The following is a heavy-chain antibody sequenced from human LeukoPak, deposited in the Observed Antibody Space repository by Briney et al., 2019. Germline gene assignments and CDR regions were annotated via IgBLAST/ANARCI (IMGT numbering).Heavy chain of an antibody. CDR1: GGSISSSSFL. CDR2: VYYNGST. D-gene: IGHD2/OR15-2a*01. J-gene: IGHJ4*02. V-gene: IGHV4-39*01. Sequence: SETLSLTCTVTGGSISSSSFLWGWIRQPPGKELEWIGSVYYNGSTYQNPSLKNRITMSVDTSTNQFSLKVTSMTAADTALYFCARQRSGLGRLLFFFDYWGLGTLVTFSS. CDR3: ARQRSGLGRLLFFFDY.